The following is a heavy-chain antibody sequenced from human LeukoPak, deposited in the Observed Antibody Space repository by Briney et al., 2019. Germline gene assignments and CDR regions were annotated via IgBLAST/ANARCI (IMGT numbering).Heavy chain of an antibody. D-gene: IGHD1-26*01. Sequence: SETLSLTCAVYGGSFSTYLWTWIRQPPGKGLEWIGDINHGGRTNYSPSLKSRVHLSIDMSKHQFSLNVRSVTAADTAVYYCARVRIESGSYYFDYWGQGILVTVSS. CDR1: GGSFSTYL. V-gene: IGHV4-34*01. CDR2: INHGGRT. J-gene: IGHJ4*02. CDR3: ARVRIESGSYYFDY.